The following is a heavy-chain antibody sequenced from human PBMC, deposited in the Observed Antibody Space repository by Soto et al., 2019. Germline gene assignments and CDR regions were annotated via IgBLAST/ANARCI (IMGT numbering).Heavy chain of an antibody. J-gene: IGHJ3*02. Sequence: QLQLQESGPGLVKPSETLSLTCTVSGGSISSSSYYWGWIRQPPGKGLEWIGSIYYSGSTYYNPSLKSRVTISVDTSKNQFSLKLSSVTAADTAVYYCASPRIAVAGDDAFDIWGQGTMVTVSS. CDR3: ASPRIAVAGDDAFDI. V-gene: IGHV4-39*01. D-gene: IGHD6-19*01. CDR1: GGSISSSSYY. CDR2: IYYSGST.